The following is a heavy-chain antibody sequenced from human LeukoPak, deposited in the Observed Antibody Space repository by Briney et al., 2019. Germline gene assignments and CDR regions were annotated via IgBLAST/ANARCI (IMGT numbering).Heavy chain of an antibody. D-gene: IGHD6-13*01. CDR2: IYASGRT. J-gene: IGHJ4*02. Sequence: SETLSLTCTVSGYSISSGYFWSWIRQPAGKGLEWIGRIYASGRTNYNPSLKSRVTMSVDTSKNQFSLRLSSVTAADTAVYYCARDLIGQQLYYFDYWGQGNLVSVSS. CDR3: ARDLIGQQLYYFDY. V-gene: IGHV4-4*07. CDR1: GYSISSGYF.